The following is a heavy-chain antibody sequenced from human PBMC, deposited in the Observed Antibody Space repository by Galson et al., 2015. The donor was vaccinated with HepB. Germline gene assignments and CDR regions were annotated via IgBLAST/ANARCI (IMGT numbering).Heavy chain of an antibody. CDR3: ARVGDCSSTSCSWGDYYYGMDV. CDR1: GFTFSSYA. Sequence: SLRLSCAASGFTFSSYAMHWVRQAPGKGLEWVAVISYDGSNKYYADSVKGRFTISRDNSKNTLYLQMNSLRAEDTAVYYCARVGDCSSTSCSWGDYYYGMDVWGQGTTVTVSS. J-gene: IGHJ6*02. CDR2: ISYDGSNK. V-gene: IGHV3-30-3*01. D-gene: IGHD2-2*01.